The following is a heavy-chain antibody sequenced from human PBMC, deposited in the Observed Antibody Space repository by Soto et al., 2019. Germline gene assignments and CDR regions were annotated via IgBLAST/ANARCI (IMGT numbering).Heavy chain of an antibody. Sequence: GGSLRLSCAASGFTFSSYAMSWVRQAPGKGLEWVSAISGSGGSTYYADSVKGRFTISRDNSKNTLYLQMNSLRAEDTAVYYCAKDRGYSGYDDYYYYGMDVWGQGTTVTVSS. CDR1: GFTFSSYA. V-gene: IGHV3-23*01. CDR2: ISGSGGST. CDR3: AKDRGYSGYDDYYYYGMDV. J-gene: IGHJ6*02. D-gene: IGHD5-12*01.